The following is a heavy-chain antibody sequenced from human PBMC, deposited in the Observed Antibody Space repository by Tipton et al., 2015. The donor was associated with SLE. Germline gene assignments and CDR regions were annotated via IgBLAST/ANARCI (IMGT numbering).Heavy chain of an antibody. D-gene: IGHD6-13*01. Sequence: TLSLTCAVSGGSISSHYWSWIRQPPGKGLEWIGYIYYSGSTNYNPSLKSRVTISVDTSKNQFSLKLSSVTAADTAVYYCARVGSSSWDYWGQGTLVTVSS. CDR3: ARVGSSSWDY. CDR1: GGSISSHY. V-gene: IGHV4-59*08. J-gene: IGHJ4*02. CDR2: IYYSGST.